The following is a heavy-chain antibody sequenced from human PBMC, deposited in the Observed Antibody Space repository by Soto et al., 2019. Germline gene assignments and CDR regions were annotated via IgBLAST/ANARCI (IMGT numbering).Heavy chain of an antibody. V-gene: IGHV4-59*01. CDR1: GGSISSYY. J-gene: IGHJ6*02. CDR2: IYYSGST. D-gene: IGHD3-3*01. CDR3: ARTAFWTRAPYYYYGMDV. Sequence: PSETLSLTCTVSGGSISSYYWSWIRQPPGKGLEWIGYIYYSGSTNYNPSIKSRVTISVDTSKNQFSLKLSSVTAADTALYYCARTAFWTRAPYYYYGMDVWGQGTTVTVSS.